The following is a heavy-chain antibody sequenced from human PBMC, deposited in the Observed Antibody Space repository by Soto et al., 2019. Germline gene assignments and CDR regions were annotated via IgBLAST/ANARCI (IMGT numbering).Heavy chain of an antibody. V-gene: IGHV4-39*01. Sequence: QLQLQESGPGLVKPSDTLSLTCTVSGGSISSSSYYWGWIRQPPGKGLEWIGSIYYSGSTYYNPSLKSRVTISVDTSKNQFSLKLSSVTAADTAVYYCARQLYGVAGHYWYFDLWGRGTLVTVSS. CDR1: GGSISSSSYY. J-gene: IGHJ2*01. D-gene: IGHD6-19*01. CDR3: ARQLYGVAGHYWYFDL. CDR2: IYYSGST.